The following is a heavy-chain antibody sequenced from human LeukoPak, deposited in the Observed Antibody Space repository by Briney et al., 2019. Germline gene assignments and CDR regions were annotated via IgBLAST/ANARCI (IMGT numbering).Heavy chain of an antibody. CDR1: GFTFSTFG. D-gene: IGHD5-18*01. CDR3: AKALDTIQLWGYFDY. J-gene: IGHJ4*02. V-gene: IGHV3-23*01. CDR2: ISRIQADK. Sequence: GGSLRLSCETSGFTFSTFGMSWVRQAPGKGLMWVSTISRIQADKYDADSVRGRFTISRDNSLNTLYLQMSNLRPEDTAIYYCAKALDTIQLWGYFDYWGQGTLVTVSS.